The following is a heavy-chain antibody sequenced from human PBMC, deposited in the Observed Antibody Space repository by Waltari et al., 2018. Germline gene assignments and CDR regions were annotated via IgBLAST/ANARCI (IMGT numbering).Heavy chain of an antibody. J-gene: IGHJ5*02. CDR2: ISHSGST. V-gene: IGHV4-38-2*02. Sequence: QVQLQDSGPGLARPSATLSLTCDVSSYSIRSGYFWGWIRQPPGKGLQWIGCISHSGSTYYNPSLKSRVTLSVDTSKNQFALKVTYVTAADTATYYCVRDLGGSGNSWFDAWGQGSLVIVSS. CDR1: SYSIRSGYF. CDR3: VRDLGGSGNSWFDA. D-gene: IGHD3-10*01.